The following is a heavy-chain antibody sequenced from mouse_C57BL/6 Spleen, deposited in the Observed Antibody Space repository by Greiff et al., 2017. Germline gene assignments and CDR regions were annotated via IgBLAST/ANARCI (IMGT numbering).Heavy chain of an antibody. J-gene: IGHJ3*01. Sequence: VQRVESGPELVKPGASVKISCKASGYAFSSSWMNWVKQRPGKGLEWIRRIYPGDGDTNYNGKFKGKATLTADKSSSTAYMQLSSLTSEDSAVYFCARDDGSPFAYWGQGTLVTVSA. V-gene: IGHV1-82*01. CDR3: ARDDGSPFAY. D-gene: IGHD2-3*01. CDR2: IYPGDGDT. CDR1: GYAFSSSW.